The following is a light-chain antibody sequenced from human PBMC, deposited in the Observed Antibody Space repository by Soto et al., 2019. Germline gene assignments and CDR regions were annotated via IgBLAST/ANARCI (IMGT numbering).Light chain of an antibody. CDR1: QSVSSSY. CDR3: QQYGSSPLT. CDR2: GAS. V-gene: IGKV3-20*01. Sequence: EIVLTQSPGTLSLSPGEGATLSCRASQSVSSSYLAWYQQKPGQAPRLLIYGASSRATGIPDRFSGSGSGTDFTLTISRLEPEDSAVFYCQQYGSSPLTFGGGTKVDIK. J-gene: IGKJ4*01.